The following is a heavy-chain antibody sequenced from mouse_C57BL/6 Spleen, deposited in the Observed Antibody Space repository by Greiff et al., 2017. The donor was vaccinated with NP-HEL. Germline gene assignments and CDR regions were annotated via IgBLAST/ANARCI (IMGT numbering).Heavy chain of an antibody. V-gene: IGHV5-4*01. CDR2: ISYGGSYT. CDR1: GFTFSSYA. Sequence: DVKLVESGGGLVKPGGSLKLSCAASGFTFSSYALSWVRQTPEKRLEWVATISYGGSYTYYPDNVKVRFPISRDNAKNNLYLQMSHLKSEDTAMYYCARDGGYLYFDVWGTGTTVTVSS. D-gene: IGHD2-2*01. CDR3: ARDGGYLYFDV. J-gene: IGHJ1*03.